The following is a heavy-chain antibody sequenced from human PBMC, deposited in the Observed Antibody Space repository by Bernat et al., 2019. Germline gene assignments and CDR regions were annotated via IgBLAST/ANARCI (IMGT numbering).Heavy chain of an antibody. CDR2: ISYDGSNK. J-gene: IGHJ4*02. D-gene: IGHD6-19*01. V-gene: IGHV3-30*18. CDR1: GFTFSSYG. CDR3: AKEARKQWLVEESDY. Sequence: QVQLVESGGGVVQPGRSLRLSCAASGFTFSSYGMHWVRQAPGKGLEWVAVISYDGSNKYYADSVKGRSTISRDNSKNTLYLQMNSLRAEDTAVYYCAKEARKQWLVEESDYWGQGTLVTVSS.